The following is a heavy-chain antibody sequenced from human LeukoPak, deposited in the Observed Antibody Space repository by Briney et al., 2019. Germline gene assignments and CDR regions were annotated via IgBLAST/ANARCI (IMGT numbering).Heavy chain of an antibody. CDR3: ARSRIAARRYYYMDV. V-gene: IGHV1-8*03. CDR1: GYTFTSYD. D-gene: IGHD6-6*01. J-gene: IGHJ6*03. CDR2: MNPNSGNT. Sequence: ASVKVSCKASGYTFTSYDINWVRQATGQGLEWMGWMNPNSGNTGYAQKFQGRVTITRNTSISTAYMELSSLRSEDTAVYYCARSRIAARRYYYMDVCGKGTTVTVSS.